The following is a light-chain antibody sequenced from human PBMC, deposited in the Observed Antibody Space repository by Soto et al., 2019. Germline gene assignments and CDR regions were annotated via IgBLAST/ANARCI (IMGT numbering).Light chain of an antibody. V-gene: IGLV1-40*01. CDR1: SSNIGADYD. CDR3: QSYDSSLSGFFV. CDR2: GNT. J-gene: IGLJ1*01. Sequence: QAVVTQPPSVSGAPGQRVTISCTGSSSNIGADYDVHWYQQLPGTAPKLLIYGNTNRPSGVPDRFSGSTSGTSASLAITGLQAEDEADYYCQSYDSSLSGFFVFGSGTKLTVL.